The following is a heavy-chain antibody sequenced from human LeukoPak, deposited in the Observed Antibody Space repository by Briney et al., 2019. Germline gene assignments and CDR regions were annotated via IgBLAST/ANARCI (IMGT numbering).Heavy chain of an antibody. CDR3: ARSYYYGSGSYYQGY. CDR1: GFTFSSYG. Sequence: GGSLRLSCAASGFTFSSYGMHWVRQAPGKGLEWVAVIWHDGSNKYYADSVKGRFTISRDNSKNTLYLQMNSLRAEDTAVYYCARSYYYGSGSYYQGYWGQGTLVTVSS. J-gene: IGHJ4*02. CDR2: IWHDGSNK. V-gene: IGHV3-33*08. D-gene: IGHD3-10*01.